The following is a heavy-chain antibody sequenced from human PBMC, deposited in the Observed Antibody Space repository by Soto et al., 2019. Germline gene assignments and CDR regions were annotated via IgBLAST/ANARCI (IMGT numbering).Heavy chain of an antibody. CDR1: GFSLSTRGEA. CDR3: AHKGDGDGGSGCHLDY. D-gene: IGHD3-16*01. J-gene: IGHJ4*02. Sequence: QITLKESGPPLVNPTQTLTLTCTFSGFSLSTRGEAVGWVRQPPGKALEWLGIIYWDDDKRYSPSLNHRLTITKDTSKNQVVLMMTNLDPADTATYYCAHKGDGDGGSGCHLDYWGQGTLVTVSS. V-gene: IGHV2-5*02. CDR2: IYWDDDK.